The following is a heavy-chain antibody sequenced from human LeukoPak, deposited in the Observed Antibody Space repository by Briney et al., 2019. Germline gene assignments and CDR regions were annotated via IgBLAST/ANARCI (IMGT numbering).Heavy chain of an antibody. CDR1: GFTFSSYG. J-gene: IGHJ4*02. Sequence: GGSLRLSCAASGFTFSSYGMHWVRQAPGKGLEWVAVIWYDGSNKYYADSVKGRFTISRDNSKNTLYLQMNSLRAEDTAVYYCARDQSPYYDYVWGRNSLKYWGQGTLVTVSS. CDR3: ARDQSPYYDYVWGRNSLKY. V-gene: IGHV3-33*01. CDR2: IWYDGSNK. D-gene: IGHD3-16*01.